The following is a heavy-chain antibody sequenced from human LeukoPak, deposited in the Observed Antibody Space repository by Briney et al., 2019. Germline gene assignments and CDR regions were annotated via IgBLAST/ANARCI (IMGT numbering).Heavy chain of an antibody. CDR3: AGGNYDVLTGYYIGLDY. V-gene: IGHV3-33*01. D-gene: IGHD3-9*01. CDR2: IWYDGSNK. J-gene: IGHJ4*02. Sequence: GGSLRLSCAASGFTFSSYGMHWVRQAPGKGLEWVAVIWYDGSNKYYADSVKGRFTISRDNSKNTLYLQMNRLIAENTAVYYGAGGNYDVLTGYYIGLDYWGQGALVTVSS. CDR1: GFTFSSYG.